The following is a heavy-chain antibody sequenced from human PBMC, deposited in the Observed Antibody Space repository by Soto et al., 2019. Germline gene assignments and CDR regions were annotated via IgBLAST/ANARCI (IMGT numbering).Heavy chain of an antibody. V-gene: IGHV3-74*01. CDR2: INSDGSST. Sequence: PGGSLRLSCAASGFTFSSYWMHWVRQAPGKGLVWVSRINSDGSSTSYADSVKGRFTISRDNAKNTLYLQMNSLRAEDTAVYYCARDRSRHYDFWSGSPDNWFDPWGQGTLVTVSS. CDR3: ARDRSRHYDFWSGSPDNWFDP. J-gene: IGHJ5*02. CDR1: GFTFSSYW. D-gene: IGHD3-3*01.